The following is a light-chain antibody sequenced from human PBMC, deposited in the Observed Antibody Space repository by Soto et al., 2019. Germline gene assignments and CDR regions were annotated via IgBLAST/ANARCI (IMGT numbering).Light chain of an antibody. J-gene: IGKJ5*01. CDR2: GAS. Sequence: EIVLTQSPGTLSLSPGERATLSCRASQSVSSSYLAWYQQKPGQAPRLLIYGASSRATVIPDRFSGSGSGTVFPLTISRLEPEDFAVYYCQQYGSSPQTFGQGTRLEIK. CDR1: QSVSSSY. CDR3: QQYGSSPQT. V-gene: IGKV3-20*01.